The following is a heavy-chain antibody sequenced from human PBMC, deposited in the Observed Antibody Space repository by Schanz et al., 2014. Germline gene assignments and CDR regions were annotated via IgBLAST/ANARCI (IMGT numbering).Heavy chain of an antibody. Sequence: EVQLVESGGDLVKPGGSLRLSCAASGFPFSNPFSNAWMSWVRQAPGKGLVWVSRTSHDGSFTTFADSVKGRFTISRDNARNTLYLQMNSLRAEDTAVYYCTRDTDYHFDYWGQGTLVTVSS. J-gene: IGHJ4*02. V-gene: IGHV3-74*01. D-gene: IGHD4-17*01. CDR3: TRDTDYHFDY. CDR2: TSHDGSFT. CDR1: GFPFSNPFSNAW.